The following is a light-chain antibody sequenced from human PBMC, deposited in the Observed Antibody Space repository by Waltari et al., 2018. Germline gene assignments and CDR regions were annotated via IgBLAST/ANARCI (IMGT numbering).Light chain of an antibody. CDR3: QQYYTTPPT. CDR2: WAS. V-gene: IGKV4-1*01. J-gene: IGKJ3*01. CDR1: QSVLYRSNNKNF. Sequence: DIVMTQSPDSLAVSLGERATINCKSSQSVLYRSNNKNFLAWYQQRPGQSPKLLIYWASTRESGVPDRFSCSGSGTDFTLTISSLQAEDVAVYYCQQYYTTPPTFGPGTKVDIK.